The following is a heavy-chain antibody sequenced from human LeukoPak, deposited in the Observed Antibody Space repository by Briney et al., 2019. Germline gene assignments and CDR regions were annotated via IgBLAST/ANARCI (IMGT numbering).Heavy chain of an antibody. CDR2: FDPEDGET. Sequence: EASVKVSCKVPGYTLTELSTHWVRQAPGKGLEWMGGFDPEDGETIYAQKFQGRVTMTEDTSTDTAYMELSSLRSEDTAVYYCATPWPVGASPGPFDYWGQGTLVTVSS. CDR1: GYTLTELS. V-gene: IGHV1-24*01. CDR3: ATPWPVGASPGPFDY. D-gene: IGHD1-26*01. J-gene: IGHJ4*02.